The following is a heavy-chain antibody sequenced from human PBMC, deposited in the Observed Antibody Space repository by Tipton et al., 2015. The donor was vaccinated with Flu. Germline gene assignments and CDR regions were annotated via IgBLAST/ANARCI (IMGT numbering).Heavy chain of an antibody. J-gene: IGHJ4*02. CDR3: ARGSAYANVYLDS. Sequence: SGFNFDDYGMHWVRQAPGKGLEWVAVIYFDGSKKFYGDSVKGRFTISRDNSKNTLYLQMKSLRAADTAVYYCARGSAYANVYLDSWGRGNLVTVSS. CDR1: GFNFDDYG. V-gene: IGHV3-33*01. CDR2: IYFDGSKK. D-gene: IGHD5-12*01.